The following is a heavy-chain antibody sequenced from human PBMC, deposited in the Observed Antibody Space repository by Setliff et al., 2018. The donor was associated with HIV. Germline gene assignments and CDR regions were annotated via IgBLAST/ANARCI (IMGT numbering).Heavy chain of an antibody. CDR2: IYYSGST. CDR1: GGSISSSGYF. CDR3: ARRYYDSSGYYYPFDY. J-gene: IGHJ4*02. V-gene: IGHV4-39*01. Sequence: SETLSLTCTVSGGSISSSGYFWGWIRQPPGKGLEWIGSIYYSGSTYYNPSLKSRVTISVDTSENQFSLKLSSVTAADTAVYYCARRYYDSSGYYYPFDYWGQGTLVTVPQ. D-gene: IGHD3-22*01.